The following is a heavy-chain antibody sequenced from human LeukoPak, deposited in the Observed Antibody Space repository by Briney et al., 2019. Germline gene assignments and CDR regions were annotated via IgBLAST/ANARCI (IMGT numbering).Heavy chain of an antibody. CDR3: ARGKILGGLNWFDP. J-gene: IGHJ5*02. CDR2: IYTSGST. D-gene: IGHD3-16*01. CDR1: GGSISSYY. Sequence: SETLSLTCTVSGGSISSYYWSWIRQPPGKGLEWIGYIYTSGSTNYIPSLKSRVTITVDTSMNQFSLKLSSVTAADTAVYYCARGKILGGLNWFDPWGQGTLVTVSS. V-gene: IGHV4-4*09.